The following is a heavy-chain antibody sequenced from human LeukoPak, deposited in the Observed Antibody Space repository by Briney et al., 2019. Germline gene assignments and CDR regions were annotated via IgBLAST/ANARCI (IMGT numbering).Heavy chain of an antibody. J-gene: IGHJ4*02. Sequence: PSETLSLTCTVSGGSISSYYWSWIRQPPGKGLEWIGYVSYGGSTNYNPSLKSRVTISVDTSKNQFSLKLTSVTAADTAVYYCARDEGSIVAFDYWGQGTLVTVSS. CDR2: VSYGGST. CDR1: GGSISSYY. CDR3: ARDEGSIVAFDY. V-gene: IGHV4-59*01. D-gene: IGHD5-12*01.